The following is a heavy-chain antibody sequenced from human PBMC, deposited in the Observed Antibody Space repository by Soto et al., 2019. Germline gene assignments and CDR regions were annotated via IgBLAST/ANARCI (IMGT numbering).Heavy chain of an antibody. Sequence: SQTLSLTCAVSGDSVSSTTAAWYWTRQSPSRGLEWLGRTYYRSKWYLDYAVSMRSRITISVDTSRNQFSLQLHSVTPEDTAVYFCARDSPPRLTATMGFDTWGQGTLVTVSS. J-gene: IGHJ5*02. CDR2: TYYRSKWYL. D-gene: IGHD1-7*01. CDR3: ARDSPPRLTATMGFDT. CDR1: GDSVSSTTAA. V-gene: IGHV6-1*01.